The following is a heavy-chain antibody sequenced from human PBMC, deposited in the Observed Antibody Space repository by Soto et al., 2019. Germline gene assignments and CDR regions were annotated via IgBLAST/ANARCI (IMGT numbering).Heavy chain of an antibody. CDR3: ARDHPHSYGVYYFDY. D-gene: IGHD5-18*01. CDR2: IYSSGST. J-gene: IGHJ4*02. V-gene: IGHV4-59*01. Sequence: WIWIRQHPGQGLEWIGHIYSSGSTHYNPSLQNRVTISIDTSKNQVSLKVNSVTAADTAVYYCARDHPHSYGVYYFDYWGQGTPVTGSS.